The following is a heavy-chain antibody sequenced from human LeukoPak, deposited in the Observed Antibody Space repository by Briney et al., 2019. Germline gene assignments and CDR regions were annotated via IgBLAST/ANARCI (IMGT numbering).Heavy chain of an antibody. CDR1: GYTFTGYY. D-gene: IGHD4-11*01. CDR2: INPNSGGT. J-gene: IGHJ6*03. Sequence: ASVKLSRTASGYTFTGYYMHWVRQAPGQGLEWMGWINPNSGGTNYAQKFQGRVTMTRDTSISTAYMELSRLRSDDTAVYYCARGATVTTYHYYYMDVWGKGTTVTVSS. CDR3: ARGATVTTYHYYYMDV. V-gene: IGHV1-2*02.